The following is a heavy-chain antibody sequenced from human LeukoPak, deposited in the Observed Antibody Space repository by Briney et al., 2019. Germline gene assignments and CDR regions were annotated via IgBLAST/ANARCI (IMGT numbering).Heavy chain of an antibody. D-gene: IGHD3-22*01. CDR1: GYTFTSYY. Sequence: GASVKVSCKASGYTFTSYYILWVRQAPGQGLEWVGVINPSGGSTSYAQKFQGRVTMTSDTPTSTVYMDLSSLRFEDTAVYYCARMYYYDSSGSQVTDAFDIWGQGTMVTVSS. CDR3: ARMYYYDSSGSQVTDAFDI. CDR2: INPSGGST. J-gene: IGHJ3*02. V-gene: IGHV1-46*01.